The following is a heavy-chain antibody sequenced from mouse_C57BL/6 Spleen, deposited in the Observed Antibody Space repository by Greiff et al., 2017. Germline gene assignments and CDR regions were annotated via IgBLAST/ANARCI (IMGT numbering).Heavy chain of an antibody. CDR3: ARRIDGYYEGYFDV. Sequence: QVQLQQSGAELVKPGASVKMSCKASGYTFTTYPIEWMKQNPGKSLEWIGNFHPYNDDTKYNEKFKGKATLTVEKSSSTVYFELSRLTSDDSAVYYCARRIDGYYEGYFDVWGTGTTVTVSS. D-gene: IGHD2-3*01. CDR2: FHPYNDDT. V-gene: IGHV1-47*01. CDR1: GYTFTTYP. J-gene: IGHJ1*03.